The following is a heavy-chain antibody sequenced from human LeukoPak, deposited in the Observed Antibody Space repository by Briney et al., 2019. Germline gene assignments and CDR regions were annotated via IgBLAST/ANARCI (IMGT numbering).Heavy chain of an antibody. V-gene: IGHV3-30*04. CDR1: GFTFSSYA. D-gene: IGHD3-22*01. J-gene: IGHJ4*02. CDR2: ISYDGSNK. CDR3: AKNNYYDSSGATDY. Sequence: QSGGSLRLSCAASGFTFSSYAMHWVRQAPGKGLEWVAVISYDGSNKYYADSVKGRFTISRDNSKNTLYLQMNSLRAEDTAVYYCAKNNYYDSSGATDYWGQGTLVTVSS.